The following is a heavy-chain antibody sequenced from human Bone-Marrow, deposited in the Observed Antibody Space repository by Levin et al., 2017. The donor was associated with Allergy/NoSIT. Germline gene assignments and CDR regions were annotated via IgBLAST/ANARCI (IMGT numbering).Heavy chain of an antibody. CDR2: IYYTGST. J-gene: IGHJ6*02. D-gene: IGHD2/OR15-2a*01. CDR3: ARPHRLEYYYAMDV. V-gene: IGHV4-39*01. CDR1: GGSISSSSYY. Sequence: SETLSLTCTVSGGSISSSSYYWAWIRQPPGKGLQWIGNIYYTGSTYYNPSLKSRVTISGDKSSNQFSLKLTSVNDADTAVYYCARPHRLEYYYAMDVWGHGATVTVSS.